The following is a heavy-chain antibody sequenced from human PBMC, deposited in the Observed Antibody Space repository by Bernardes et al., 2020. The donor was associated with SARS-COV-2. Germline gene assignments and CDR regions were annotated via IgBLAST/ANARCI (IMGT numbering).Heavy chain of an antibody. CDR1: GFFFSDYY. CDR3: ARGGISWYDAFDL. J-gene: IGHJ3*01. CDR2: IISSGDII. Sequence: GGSLRLSCAASGFFFSDYYMSWIRQAPGKGLEWISYIISSGDIIYYADSVKGRFTVSRDNAKNSLYLQMNSLRVEDTAVYYCARGGISWYDAFDLWGQGTMVTVSS. D-gene: IGHD6-13*01. V-gene: IGHV3-11*01.